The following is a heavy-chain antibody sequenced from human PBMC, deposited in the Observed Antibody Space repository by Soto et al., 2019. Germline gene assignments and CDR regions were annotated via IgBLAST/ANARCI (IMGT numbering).Heavy chain of an antibody. CDR2: IYYSGST. D-gene: IGHD4-17*01. V-gene: IGHV4-31*03. Sequence: PSETLSLTCTVSGGSISSGGYYWSWIRQHPGRGLEWIGYIYYSGSTYYNPSLKSRVTISVDTSKNQFSLKLSSVTAADTAVYYCARVDYGDYWFFDYWGQGTLVTVSS. CDR3: ARVDYGDYWFFDY. J-gene: IGHJ4*02. CDR1: GGSISSGGYY.